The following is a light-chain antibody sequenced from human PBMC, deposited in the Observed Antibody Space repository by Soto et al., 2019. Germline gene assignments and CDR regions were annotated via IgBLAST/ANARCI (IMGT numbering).Light chain of an antibody. CDR2: DAS. Sequence: DIQLTQSPSFLSASVGDRVTITCRASQGISSYLAWYQQKPGKAPKLLIHDASTLQTGVPSRFSGIGSGTEFTLTITSLQPEDFATYYCQQLNSYPRFTFGPGTKVDVK. J-gene: IGKJ3*01. V-gene: IGKV1-9*01. CDR1: QGISSY. CDR3: QQLNSYPRFT.